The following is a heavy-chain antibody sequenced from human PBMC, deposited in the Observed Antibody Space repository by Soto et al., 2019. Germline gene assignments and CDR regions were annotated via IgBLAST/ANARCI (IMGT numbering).Heavy chain of an antibody. D-gene: IGHD5-18*01. CDR1: GDSISSSSYY. CDR3: ARQRYGYSYGLLDY. J-gene: IGHJ4*02. V-gene: IGHV4-39*01. CDR2: IYYSGST. Sequence: SETLSLTCTVSGDSISSSSYYWGWIRQPPGKGLEWIGSIYYSGSTYYNPSLKSRVTISVDTSKNQFSLKLSSVTAADTAVYYCARQRYGYSYGLLDYWGQGTLVTVSS.